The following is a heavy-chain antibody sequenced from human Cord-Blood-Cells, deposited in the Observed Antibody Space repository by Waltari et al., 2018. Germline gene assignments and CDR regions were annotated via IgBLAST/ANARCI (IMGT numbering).Heavy chain of an antibody. CDR3: ARVLNYDILTGYYILAFDI. CDR1: GYTFTSYD. CDR2: MNPNSGNT. V-gene: IGHV1-8*01. D-gene: IGHD3-9*01. Sequence: QVQLVQSGAEVKKPGASVKVSCKASGYTFTSYDINWVRQATGQGLEWMGWMNPNSGNTGYAQKFQGRVTMTRNTSISTAYMELSSLRSEDTAVYYCARVLNYDILTGYYILAFDIWGQGTMVTVSS. J-gene: IGHJ3*02.